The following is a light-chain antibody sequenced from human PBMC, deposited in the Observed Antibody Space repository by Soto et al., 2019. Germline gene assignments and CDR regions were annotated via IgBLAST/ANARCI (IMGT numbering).Light chain of an antibody. V-gene: IGKV1-9*01. CDR3: LQHNSYPWT. CDR2: DAS. CDR1: QGISSY. Sequence: IQLTQSPSSLSASVGDRVTITCRASQGISSYLGWYQQKPGKAPNLLIYDASTLHSGVPSRFSGGGSGTDFTLTISSLQPEDFATYYCLQHNSYPWTFGQGTKVDIK. J-gene: IGKJ1*01.